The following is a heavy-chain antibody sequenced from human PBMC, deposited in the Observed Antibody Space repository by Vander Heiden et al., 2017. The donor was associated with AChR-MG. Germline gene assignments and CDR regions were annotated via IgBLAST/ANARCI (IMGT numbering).Heavy chain of an antibody. J-gene: IGHJ3*02. CDR2: IWYDGSNK. V-gene: IGHV3-33*01. D-gene: IGHD1-1*01. CDR1: GFIFSNYG. Sequence: QVQLVESGGGVVQPGRSLRLSRAASGFIFSNYGMHWVRQAPGKGLEWVAVIWYDGSNKYYADSVKGRFTISRDNAKNTLYLEMNSLRAEDTAVYYCARYNEGTFDIWGQGTMVIVSS. CDR3: ARYNEGTFDI.